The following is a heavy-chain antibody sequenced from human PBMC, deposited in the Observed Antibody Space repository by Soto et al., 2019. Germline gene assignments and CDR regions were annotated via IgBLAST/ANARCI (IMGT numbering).Heavy chain of an antibody. Sequence: QVQLQESGPGLVKPSQTLSLTCTVSGGSISSGDYYWSWIRQPPGKGLEWIGYIYYSGSTYYNPSLKRRVTISVDTSKNQFSLKLSSVTAADTAVYYCARGNPDYGDYRTFDYWGQGTLVTVSS. J-gene: IGHJ4*02. CDR3: ARGNPDYGDYRTFDY. D-gene: IGHD4-17*01. CDR1: GGSISSGDYY. V-gene: IGHV4-30-4*01. CDR2: IYYSGST.